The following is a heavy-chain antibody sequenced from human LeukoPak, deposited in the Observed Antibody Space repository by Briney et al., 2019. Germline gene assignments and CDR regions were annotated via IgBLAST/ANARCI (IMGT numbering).Heavy chain of an antibody. CDR1: GFTFSSYT. V-gene: IGHV3-21*01. D-gene: IGHD6-19*01. CDR3: AREVAGPYFDY. J-gene: IGHJ4*02. Sequence: GGSLRLSCAASGFTFSSYTMAWVRQAPGKGLEWVSSISGSSTYIYSADSVKGRFTISRDNAMNSLYLQMSSLTVDDTAVYYCAREVAGPYFDYWGQGTLVTVSS. CDR2: ISGSSTYI.